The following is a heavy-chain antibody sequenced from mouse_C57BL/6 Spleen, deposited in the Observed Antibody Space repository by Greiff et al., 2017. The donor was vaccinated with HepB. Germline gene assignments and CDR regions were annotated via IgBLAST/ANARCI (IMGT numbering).Heavy chain of an antibody. CDR2: ISYDGSN. CDR1: GYSITSGYY. J-gene: IGHJ4*01. Sequence: EVQLQESGPGLVKPSQSLSLTCSVTGYSITSGYYWNWIRQFPGNKLEWMGYISYDGSNNYNPSLKNRISITRDTSKNQFFLKLNSVTTEYTATYYCASIYDGYYYAMDYWGQGTSVTVSS. D-gene: IGHD2-3*01. CDR3: ASIYDGYYYAMDY. V-gene: IGHV3-6*01.